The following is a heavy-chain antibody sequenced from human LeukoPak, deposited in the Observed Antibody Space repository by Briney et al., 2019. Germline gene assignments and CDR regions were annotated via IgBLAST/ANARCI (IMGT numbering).Heavy chain of an antibody. Sequence: PGRSLRLSCAASGFTFSSYAMHWVRQAPGKGLEWVAVISYDGSNKYYADSVKGRFTISRDNSKNTLYLQMNSLRAEDTAVYYCAKDSVTTDIYYYMDVWGKGTTVTVSS. D-gene: IGHD4-17*01. CDR1: GFTFSSYA. CDR3: AKDSVTTDIYYYMDV. CDR2: ISYDGSNK. J-gene: IGHJ6*03. V-gene: IGHV3-30*04.